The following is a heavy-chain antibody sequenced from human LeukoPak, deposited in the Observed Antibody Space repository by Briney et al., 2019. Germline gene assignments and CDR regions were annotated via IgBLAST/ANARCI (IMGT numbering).Heavy chain of an antibody. CDR1: RFTVSSNY. Sequence: PGGSLRLSCAASRFTVSSNYMSWVRQAPGKGLEWVSIIYTGTTTYYADSVKGRFTISRDNSKNTLSLQMNSLRAEDTAIYYCAKGESKDYLNYFDYLNYFDHWGQGALVTVSS. CDR3: AKGESKDYLNYFDYLNYFDH. D-gene: IGHD2/OR15-2a*01. J-gene: IGHJ4*02. CDR2: IYTGTTT. V-gene: IGHV3-66*01.